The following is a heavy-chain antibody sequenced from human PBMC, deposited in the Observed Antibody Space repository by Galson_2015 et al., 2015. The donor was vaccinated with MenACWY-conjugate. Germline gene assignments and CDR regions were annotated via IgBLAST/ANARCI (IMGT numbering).Heavy chain of an antibody. V-gene: IGHV3-23*01. Sequence: SLRISCAASGFTFSNHAMSWVRQAPGKGLDWVSSISGSDGDSYYADSVKGRFTISRDSSKNTLHLQMNSLRAEDTAVYYCAKFQEGGLGVVCWGRGTLAPVSS. J-gene: IGHJ4*02. D-gene: IGHD1-26*01. CDR2: ISGSDGDS. CDR3: AKFQEGGLGVVC. CDR1: GFTFSNHA.